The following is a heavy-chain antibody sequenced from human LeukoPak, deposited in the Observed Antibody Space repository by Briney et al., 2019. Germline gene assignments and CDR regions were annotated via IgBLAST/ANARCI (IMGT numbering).Heavy chain of an antibody. CDR3: ARSYDILTGYYPPNY. CDR1: GYTFTSYG. V-gene: IGHV1-18*01. CDR2: ISAYNGNT. J-gene: IGHJ4*02. D-gene: IGHD3-9*01. Sequence: ASVKVSCKASGYTFTSYGISWERQAPGQGLEWMGWISAYNGNTNYAQKLQGRVTMTTDTSTSTAYMELRSLRSDDTAVYYCARSYDILTGYYPPNYWGQGTLVTVSS.